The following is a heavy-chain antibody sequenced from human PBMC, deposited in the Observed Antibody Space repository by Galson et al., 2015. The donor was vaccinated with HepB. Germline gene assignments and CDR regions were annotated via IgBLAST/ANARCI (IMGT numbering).Heavy chain of an antibody. J-gene: IGHJ4*02. CDR2: ISAYNGNT. V-gene: IGHV1-18*04. CDR1: GYTFTSYG. Sequence: SVKVPCKASGYTFTSYGISWVRQAPGQGLEWMGWISAYNGNTNYAQKLQGRVTMTTDTSTSTAYMELRSLRSDDTAVYYCARVVTGTTTPATEYFDYWGQGTLVTVSS. D-gene: IGHD1-7*01. CDR3: ARVVTGTTTPATEYFDY.